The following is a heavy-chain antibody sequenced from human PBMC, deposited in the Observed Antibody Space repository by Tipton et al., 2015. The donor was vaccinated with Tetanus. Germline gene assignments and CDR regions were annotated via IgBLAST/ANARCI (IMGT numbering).Heavy chain of an antibody. CDR3: ARVGGGSSWYYFDN. Sequence: QLVQSGAEVKKPGESLKISCKGFGYTFNNYWIGWVRQLPGKGLEWMGIIFPGDSDIRYSPSFQGRVTISADKSITTAYLQWSSLRASDTAMYYCARVGGGSSWYYFDNWGQGTLVTVSS. D-gene: IGHD6-13*01. V-gene: IGHV5-51*01. CDR2: IFPGDSDI. CDR1: GYTFNNYW. J-gene: IGHJ4*02.